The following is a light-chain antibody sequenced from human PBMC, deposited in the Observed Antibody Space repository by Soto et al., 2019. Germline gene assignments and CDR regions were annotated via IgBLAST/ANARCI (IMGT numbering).Light chain of an antibody. CDR2: EVS. CDR1: STDVGGYNY. Sequence: QSALAQPSSVSGSPGQSITISCTGTSTDVGGYNYVSWYQHHPGKGPKLIIYEVSNRPSGVSDRFSGSKSSNKASLIISNLEAEDESDYYCGSYTSTDTPFVFGTGTKVTVL. CDR3: GSYTSTDTPFV. V-gene: IGLV2-14*01. J-gene: IGLJ1*01.